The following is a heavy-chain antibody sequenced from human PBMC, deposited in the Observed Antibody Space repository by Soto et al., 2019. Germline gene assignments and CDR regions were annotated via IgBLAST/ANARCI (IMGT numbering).Heavy chain of an antibody. Sequence: GGSLRLSCAASGFTLSGYYMSWIRQAPGKGLEWVSSISGSGTSIYYADSVKGRFTISRDNAKNSLYLQMNSLGAEDTAVYYCAKDGSYYFDSSGHALFFPFDYRAQRTLVTGSS. CDR3: AKDGSYYFDSSGHALFFPFDY. CDR1: GFTLSGYY. J-gene: IGHJ4*02. D-gene: IGHD3-22*01. CDR2: ISGSGTSI. V-gene: IGHV3-11*01.